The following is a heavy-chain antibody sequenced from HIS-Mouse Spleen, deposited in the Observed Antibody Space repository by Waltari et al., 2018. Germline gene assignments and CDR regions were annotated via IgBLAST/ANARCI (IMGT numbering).Heavy chain of an antibody. Sequence: QVQLVQSGAEVKKPGASVKVSCKASGYTFTGYYMHWVRQAPGQGLEWKGWINPNRGGTNYAQNFQGRGPMTRDTSISTAYMELSRLRSDDTAVYYCARDTDYWCQGTLVTVSS. CDR2: INPNRGGT. CDR3: ARDTDY. J-gene: IGHJ4*02. CDR1: GYTFTGYY. V-gene: IGHV1-2*02.